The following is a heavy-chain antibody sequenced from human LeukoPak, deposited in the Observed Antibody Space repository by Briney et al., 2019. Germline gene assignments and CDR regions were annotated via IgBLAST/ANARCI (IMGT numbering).Heavy chain of an antibody. Sequence: PSETLSLTCAVYGGSFSGYYWSWIRQPPGKGLEWIGEINHSGSTNYNPSLKSRVTISVGTSKNQFSLKLSSATAADTAVYYCARNERRAQKDTYYAYFYYMDVWGKGSTVTVSS. CDR3: ARNERRAQKDTYYAYFYYMDV. CDR1: GGSFSGYY. J-gene: IGHJ6*03. D-gene: IGHD6-25*01. CDR2: INHSGST. V-gene: IGHV4-34*01.